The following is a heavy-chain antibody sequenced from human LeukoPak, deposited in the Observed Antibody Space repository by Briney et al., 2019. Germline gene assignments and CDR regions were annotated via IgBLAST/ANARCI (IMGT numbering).Heavy chain of an antibody. CDR2: IFAGSGTT. CDR1: GFTFSRYF. V-gene: IGHV3-23*01. D-gene: IGHD2/OR15-2a*01. Sequence: GGSLRLSCAASGFTFSRYFLAWVRQAPGKGLEWVASIFAGSGTTHYADSVKGRFTISRDNSQNTLYIQMESLRVEDTAVYYCVKSEFYFYYYMDVWGKGTTVAVSS. CDR3: VKSEFYFYYYMDV. J-gene: IGHJ6*03.